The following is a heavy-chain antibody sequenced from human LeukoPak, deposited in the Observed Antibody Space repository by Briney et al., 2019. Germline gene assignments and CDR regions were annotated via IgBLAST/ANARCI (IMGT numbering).Heavy chain of an antibody. CDR2: IYYSGST. CDR1: GGSISSSSYY. Sequence: PSETLSLTCTVSGGSISSSSYYWGWIRQPPGKGLEWIGSIYYSGSTYYNPSLKSRVTISVDTSKNQFSLKLSSVTAADTAVYYCARGRPFRVTMIVVVTNDAFDIWGQGTMVTVSS. V-gene: IGHV4-39*07. CDR3: ARGRPFRVTMIVVVTNDAFDI. D-gene: IGHD3-22*01. J-gene: IGHJ3*02.